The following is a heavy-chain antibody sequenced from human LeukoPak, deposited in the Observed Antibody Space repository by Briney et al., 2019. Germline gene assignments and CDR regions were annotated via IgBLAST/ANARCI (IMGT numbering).Heavy chain of an antibody. Sequence: SQTLSLTCAISGDSVSSNSAAWNWIRRSPSRGLESPGRTYYRSKWYNDYAVSVKSRITINPDTSKNQFSLQLNSVTPEDTAVYYCARDQLWDGSDAFDIWGQGTMVTVSS. CDR3: ARDQLWDGSDAFDI. J-gene: IGHJ3*02. CDR1: GDSVSSNSAA. CDR2: TYYRSKWYN. D-gene: IGHD1-1*01. V-gene: IGHV6-1*01.